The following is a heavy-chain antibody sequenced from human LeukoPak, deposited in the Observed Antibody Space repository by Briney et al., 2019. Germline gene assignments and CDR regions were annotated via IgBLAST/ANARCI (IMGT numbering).Heavy chain of an antibody. D-gene: IGHD6-13*01. CDR3: ARDLHSGSSWRYNWFDP. Sequence: ASVKVSCKASGYTFTGYYMHWVRQAPGQGLEWMGWINPNSGGTNYAQKLQGRVTMTTDTSTSTAYMELRSLRSDDTAVYYCARDLHSGSSWRYNWFDPWGQGTLVTVSS. J-gene: IGHJ5*02. V-gene: IGHV1-2*02. CDR2: INPNSGGT. CDR1: GYTFTGYY.